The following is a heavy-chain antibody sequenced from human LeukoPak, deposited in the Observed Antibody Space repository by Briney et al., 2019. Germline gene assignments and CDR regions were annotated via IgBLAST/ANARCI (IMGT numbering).Heavy chain of an antibody. D-gene: IGHD1-26*01. J-gene: IGHJ4*02. CDR2: IYWNDDK. V-gene: IGHV2-5*01. CDR1: GFSLRTSGVG. CDR3: AHRSQVLVGATALYYFDY. Sequence: SGPTLVNPTQTLTLTCTFSGFSLRTSGVGVGWIRQPPGKALEWLSLIYWNDDKRYSPSLKSRLTITKDTSKNQVVLTMTNMDPVDTATYYCAHRSQVLVGATALYYFDYWGQGTLVTVSS.